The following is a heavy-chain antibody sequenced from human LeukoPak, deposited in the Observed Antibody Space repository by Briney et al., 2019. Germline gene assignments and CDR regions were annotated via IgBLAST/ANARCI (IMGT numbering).Heavy chain of an antibody. CDR1: GYTFTNYW. D-gene: IGHD3-10*01. CDR3: ARRTPTGSEVDY. CDR2: IFPADSDT. Sequence: GESLKISCKGSGYTFTNYWIGWVRQMPGKGLEWMGIIFPADSDTRYSPSFQGQVTISADKSISTAYLQWSSLKASDTAMYYCARRTPTGSEVDYWGQGILVTVSS. V-gene: IGHV5-51*01. J-gene: IGHJ4*02.